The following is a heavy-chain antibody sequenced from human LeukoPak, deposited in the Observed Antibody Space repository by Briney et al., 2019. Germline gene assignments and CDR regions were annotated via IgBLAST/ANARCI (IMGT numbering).Heavy chain of an antibody. CDR1: GGSYSGYY. V-gene: IGHV4-34*01. CDR3: ARDYGVDQRYFGMDV. Sequence: SETLSLTCSVNGGSYSGYYWGWIRQSPGKGLEWIGDINYAGSVDYNPSLKSRVFISLDRSKNHFFLNLTSVTAADTAVYYCARDYGVDQRYFGMDVWGQGTTVTISS. CDR2: INYAGSV. J-gene: IGHJ6*02. D-gene: IGHD4-17*01.